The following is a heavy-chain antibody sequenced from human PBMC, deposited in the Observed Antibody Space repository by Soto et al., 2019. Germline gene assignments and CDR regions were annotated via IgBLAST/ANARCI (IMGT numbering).Heavy chain of an antibody. CDR3: ARDEPIVGGTTPGDY. CDR2: ISAYNGNT. CDR1: GYTFISYG. V-gene: IGHV1-18*04. D-gene: IGHD1-26*01. Sequence: ASVKVSCKGSGYTFISYGVSWVRQAPGQGLEWMGWISAYNGNTNYAQKFQDRVTMTTDTSTSTAYMELGSLTSDDTATYYCARDEPIVGGTTPGDYWGHGTLVTVSS. J-gene: IGHJ4*01.